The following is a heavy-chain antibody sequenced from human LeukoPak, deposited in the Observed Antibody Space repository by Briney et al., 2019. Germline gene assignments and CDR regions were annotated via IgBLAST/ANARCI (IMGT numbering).Heavy chain of an antibody. CDR3: TRGLEGFTAYDDY. J-gene: IGHJ4*02. Sequence: GGSLRLSCAASGFTFSTYAFHWVRQAPGTGLEWVAVISSDGKSKIYADSVKGRFTISRDNSKNTLFLQMNSLKTEDTALYYCTRGLEGFTAYDDYWGQGTLVTVSS. D-gene: IGHD3-3*01. CDR1: GFTFSTYA. V-gene: IGHV3-30*04. CDR2: ISSDGKSK.